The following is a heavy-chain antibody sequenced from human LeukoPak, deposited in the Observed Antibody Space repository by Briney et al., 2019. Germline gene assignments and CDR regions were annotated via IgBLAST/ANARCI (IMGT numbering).Heavy chain of an antibody. CDR2: IYYSGST. CDR3: ARGTLVAAGYKDYYYYYYMDV. Sequence: ETLXLTCTVSGGSISSYYWSWVRQPPGKGLEGXGDIYYSGSTNYNPSLKSRVTISVDTSKNQFSLKLSSVTAADTAVYYCARGTLVAAGYKDYYYYYYMDVWGKGTTVTVSS. V-gene: IGHV4-59*01. D-gene: IGHD6-13*01. CDR1: GGSISSYY. J-gene: IGHJ6*03.